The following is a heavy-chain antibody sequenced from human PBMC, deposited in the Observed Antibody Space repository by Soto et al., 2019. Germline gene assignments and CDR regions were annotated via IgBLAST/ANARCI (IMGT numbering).Heavy chain of an antibody. Sequence: LSLTCAASGFTFSSYAMSWVRQAPGKGLEWVSAISGSGGSTYYADSVKGRFTISRDNSKNTLYLQMNSLRAEDTAVYYCAKDPPPGRGNYMDVWGKGTTVTVSS. D-gene: IGHD3-10*01. V-gene: IGHV3-23*01. CDR2: ISGSGGST. J-gene: IGHJ6*03. CDR1: GFTFSSYA. CDR3: AKDPPPGRGNYMDV.